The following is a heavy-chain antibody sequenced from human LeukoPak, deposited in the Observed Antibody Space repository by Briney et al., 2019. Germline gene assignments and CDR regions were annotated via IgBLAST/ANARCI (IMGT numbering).Heavy chain of an antibody. CDR2: IFHSGST. D-gene: IGHD5-12*01. J-gene: IGHJ5*02. CDR3: ARFGALVATIGNWFDP. CDR1: GGSISNYF. Sequence: SETLSLTSSVSGGSISNYFWSWIRPPPGKGLEWIGYIFHSGSTYYNPSLESRVSISVDTSKNRFSLKLTSVTAADTAVYFCARFGALVATIGNWFDPWGQGTLVTVSS. V-gene: IGHV4-59*01.